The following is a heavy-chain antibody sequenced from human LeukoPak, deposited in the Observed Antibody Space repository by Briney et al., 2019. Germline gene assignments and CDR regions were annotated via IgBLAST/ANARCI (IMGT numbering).Heavy chain of an antibody. D-gene: IGHD6-13*01. CDR2: ITRSNYI. CDR1: GFTFSSYA. CDR3: ARDGGTVWYSSSRGAFDI. V-gene: IGHV3-21*06. J-gene: IGHJ3*02. Sequence: GGSLRLSCAASGFTFSSYAMSWVRQAPGKGLEWVSSITRSNYIYYADSVKGRFTISRDNAKNSLYLQMNSLRAEDTAVYYCARDGGTVWYSSSRGAFDIWGQGTMVTVSS.